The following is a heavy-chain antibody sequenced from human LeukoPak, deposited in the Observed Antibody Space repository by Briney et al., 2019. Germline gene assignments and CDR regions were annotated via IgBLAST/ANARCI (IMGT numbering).Heavy chain of an antibody. D-gene: IGHD5-12*01. CDR3: ARADSGYEPDV. J-gene: IGHJ6*04. CDR2: INPNSGGT. V-gene: IGHV1-2*02. CDR1: GYTFNSFT. Sequence: ASVKVSCKASGYTFNSFTINWVRQAPGQGLEWMGWINPNSGGTNYAQKFQGRVTMTRDTSISTAYMELSRLRSDDTAVYYCARADSGYEPDVWGKGTTVTVSS.